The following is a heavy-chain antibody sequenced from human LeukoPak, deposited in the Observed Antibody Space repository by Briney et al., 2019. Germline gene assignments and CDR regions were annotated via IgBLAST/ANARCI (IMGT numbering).Heavy chain of an antibody. Sequence: SETLSLTCTVSGGSISSYYWSWIRQPPGKGLEWIGYMYYSGSTNYNPSLKSRVTISVDTSKNQFSLKLSSVTAADTAVYYCARVRLPTYYDILTGYSGMDAFDIWGQGTMVTVSS. V-gene: IGHV4-59*12. CDR1: GGSISSYY. CDR3: ARVRLPTYYDILTGYSGMDAFDI. J-gene: IGHJ3*02. D-gene: IGHD3-9*01. CDR2: MYYSGST.